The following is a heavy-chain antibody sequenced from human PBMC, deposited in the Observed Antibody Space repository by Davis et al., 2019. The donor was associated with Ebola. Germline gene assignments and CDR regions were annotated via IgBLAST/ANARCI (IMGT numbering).Heavy chain of an antibody. CDR3: ARGHIYGDYGPSGYGMDV. J-gene: IGHJ6*02. Sequence: SETLSLTCAVYGGSFSGYYWSWIRQPPGKGLEWIGEINHSGSTNYNPSLKSRVTISVDTSKNQFSLKLSSVTAADTAVYYCARGHIYGDYGPSGYGMDVWGQGTTDTVSS. CDR1: GGSFSGYY. D-gene: IGHD4-17*01. CDR2: INHSGST. V-gene: IGHV4-34*01.